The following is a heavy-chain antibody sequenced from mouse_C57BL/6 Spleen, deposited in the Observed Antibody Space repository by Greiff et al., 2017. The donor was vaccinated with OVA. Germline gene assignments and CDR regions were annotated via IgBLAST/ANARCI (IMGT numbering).Heavy chain of an antibody. D-gene: IGHD1-1*01. J-gene: IGHJ2*01. Sequence: VQLKQSGPELVKPGASVKISCKASGYAFSSSWMNWVKQRPGKGLEWIGRIYPGDGDTNYNGKFKGKATLTADKSSSTAYMQLSSLTSEDSAVYFCARSHLTTVEDYWGQGTTLTVSS. CDR2: IYPGDGDT. CDR1: GYAFSSSW. V-gene: IGHV1-82*01. CDR3: ARSHLTTVEDY.